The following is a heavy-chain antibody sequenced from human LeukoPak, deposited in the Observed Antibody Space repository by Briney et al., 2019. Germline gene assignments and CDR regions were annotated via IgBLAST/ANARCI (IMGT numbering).Heavy chain of an antibody. Sequence: ASVKVSCKASGYTFTTYDITWVRQATGQGLEWMGWMNPNSGNTGYAQKFQGRVTMTRNTSISTAYMELSSLRSEDTAVYYCARGRRWLPIDYWGQGTLVTVSS. V-gene: IGHV1-8*01. CDR2: MNPNSGNT. CDR1: GYTFTTYD. J-gene: IGHJ4*02. D-gene: IGHD5-24*01. CDR3: ARGRRWLPIDY.